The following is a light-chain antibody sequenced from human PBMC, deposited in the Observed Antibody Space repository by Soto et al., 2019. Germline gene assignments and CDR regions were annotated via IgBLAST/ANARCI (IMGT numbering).Light chain of an antibody. CDR2: ATS. CDR1: QNIRSY. Sequence: DIQMTRSPSSLSASVGDRVTITCRASQNIRSYLNWYQQKPGKAPQLLIYATSSLQTGVPSRFSAGGSGTDFSLVISDLQPEDSATYYCQQGYSSRWTSGRGTKVEI. V-gene: IGKV1-39*01. J-gene: IGKJ1*01. CDR3: QQGYSSRWT.